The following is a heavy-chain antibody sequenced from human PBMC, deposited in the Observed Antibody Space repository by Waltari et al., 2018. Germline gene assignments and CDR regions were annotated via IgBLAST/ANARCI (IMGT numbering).Heavy chain of an antibody. Sequence: QLQLQESGPGLVKPSETLSLTCTVSGGSLSSSSYYWGWLRQPPGKGLEWIGSIYYSGSTYYNPSLKSRVTISVDTSKNQFSLKLSSVTAADTAVYYCVCLLVRDSSANDYWGQGTLVTVSS. D-gene: IGHD3-22*01. CDR3: VCLLVRDSSANDY. J-gene: IGHJ4*02. V-gene: IGHV4-39*01. CDR2: IYYSGST. CDR1: GGSLSSSSYY.